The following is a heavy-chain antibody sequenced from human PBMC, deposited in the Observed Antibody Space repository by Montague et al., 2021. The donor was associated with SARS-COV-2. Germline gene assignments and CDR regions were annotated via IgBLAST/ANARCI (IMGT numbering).Heavy chain of an antibody. D-gene: IGHD3-3*01. CDR1: GFSLSTSGLC. CDR3: AHKGRGFWSGAFDY. J-gene: IGHJ4*02. Sequence: PALVNPTQTLTLTCTFSGFSLSTSGLCVSWVRQPPGKALEWLALIDRDDEYYNTSLKTRLTISKDTSKNQVVLTLTDMDPVDTATYFCAHKGRGFWSGAFDYRGQGTLVTVSS. V-gene: IGHV2-70*20. CDR2: IDRDDE.